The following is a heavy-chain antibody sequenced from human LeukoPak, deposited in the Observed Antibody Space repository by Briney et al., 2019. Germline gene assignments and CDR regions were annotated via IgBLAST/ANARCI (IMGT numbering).Heavy chain of an antibody. D-gene: IGHD3-9*01. J-gene: IGHJ3*02. CDR3: ARDYGAYYDILTGHSGAFDI. V-gene: IGHV1-69*13. CDR1: GGTFSSYA. CDR2: IIPIFGTA. Sequence: SVKVSCKASGGTFSSYAISWVRQGPGQGLEWMGGIIPIFGTANYAQKFQGRVTITADESTSTAYMELSSLRSEDTAVYYCARDYGAYYDILTGHSGAFDIWGQGTMVTVSS.